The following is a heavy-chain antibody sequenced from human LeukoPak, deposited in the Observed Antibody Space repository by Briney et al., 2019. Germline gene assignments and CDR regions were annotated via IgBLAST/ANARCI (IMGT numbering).Heavy chain of an antibody. J-gene: IGHJ6*03. CDR3: ARGIQFTPLRYFDWQKFYYYYYYMDV. Sequence: SETLSLTCTVSGTSIISSNYYWGWIRQPPGKGLEWIGEINHSGSTNYNPSLKSRVTISVDTSKNQFSLKLSSVTAADTAVYYCARGIQFTPLRYFDWQKFYYYYYYMDVWGKGTTVTVSS. CDR2: INHSGST. CDR1: GTSIISSNYY. D-gene: IGHD3-9*01. V-gene: IGHV4-39*07.